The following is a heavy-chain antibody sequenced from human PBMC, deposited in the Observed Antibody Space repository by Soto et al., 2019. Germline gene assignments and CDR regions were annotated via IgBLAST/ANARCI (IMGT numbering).Heavy chain of an antibody. CDR2: ISHSGTS. CDR3: ARASGAHSGWGHWSAP. D-gene: IGHD2-21*02. J-gene: IGHJ5*02. CDR1: GYSISSGYY. V-gene: IGHV4-38-2*02. Sequence: SETLSLTCTVSGYSISSGYYWSWIRQTPGKGLEWIGSISHSGTSFYNPSLRSRVTISMDTSNNHFSLKLNSLTATDTAVYYCARASGAHSGWGHWSAPWGQGTLVTVSS.